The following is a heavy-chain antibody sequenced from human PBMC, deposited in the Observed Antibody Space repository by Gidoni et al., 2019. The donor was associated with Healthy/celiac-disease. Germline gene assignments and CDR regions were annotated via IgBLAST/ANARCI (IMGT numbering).Heavy chain of an antibody. Sequence: QVQLVQSGAEVKKPGASVKGSCKESGYTFTSYYMHWVRQAPGQGLEWMGIINPSGGSTSYAQKLQGSVTMTRDTSTSTVYMVLSSLRSEDTAVYYCARDFGTILPYYYYGIDVWGQGTTVTVS. D-gene: IGHD3-9*01. CDR3: ARDFGTILPYYYYGIDV. V-gene: IGHV1-46*04. CDR2: INPSGGST. CDR1: GYTFTSYY. J-gene: IGHJ6*02.